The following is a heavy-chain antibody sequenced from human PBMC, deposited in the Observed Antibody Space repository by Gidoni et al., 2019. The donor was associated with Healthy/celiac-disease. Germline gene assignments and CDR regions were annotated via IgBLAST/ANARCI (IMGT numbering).Heavy chain of an antibody. D-gene: IGHD6-19*01. J-gene: IGHJ4*02. Sequence: EVQLLESGGGLVQPGGSLRLSCAASGFTFSSYAMSWVRQAPGKGLEWVSAISGSGGSTYYADSVKGRFTISRDNSKNTLYLQMNSLRAEDTAVYYCAKWGIAVAGTSGPFDYWGQGTLVTVSS. CDR2: ISGSGGST. CDR1: GFTFSSYA. V-gene: IGHV3-23*01. CDR3: AKWGIAVAGTSGPFDY.